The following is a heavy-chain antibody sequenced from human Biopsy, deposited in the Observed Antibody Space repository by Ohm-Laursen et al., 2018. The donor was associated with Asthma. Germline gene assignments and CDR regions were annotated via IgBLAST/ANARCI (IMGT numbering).Heavy chain of an antibody. CDR3: ARDYDGDYVQRHLPLAY. Sequence: SVKVSCKASGGTFSTFGISWVRQAPGQGLEWMGRIITFYGTATYAQNFQGRLTLTADESTSTAYMELSSLRSEDTAVYFCARDYDGDYVQRHLPLAYWGQGTLVTVSS. J-gene: IGHJ4*02. D-gene: IGHD4-17*01. CDR2: IITFYGTA. V-gene: IGHV1-69*13. CDR1: GGTFSTFG.